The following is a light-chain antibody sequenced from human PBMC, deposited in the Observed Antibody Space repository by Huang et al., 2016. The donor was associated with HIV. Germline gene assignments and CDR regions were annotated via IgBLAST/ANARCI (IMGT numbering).Light chain of an antibody. CDR2: ASS. Sequence: DIQMTQSPSSLSASVGDRVIMTCRASQTITTYLNWYQQRPGKAPKLLIYASSSLQSGGPSMFSGSGSGKDFTLTISRLQPEDFATYYCQQSYSSLLSFGGGTKVAIK. J-gene: IGKJ4*01. V-gene: IGKV1-39*01. CDR3: QQSYSSLLS. CDR1: QTITTY.